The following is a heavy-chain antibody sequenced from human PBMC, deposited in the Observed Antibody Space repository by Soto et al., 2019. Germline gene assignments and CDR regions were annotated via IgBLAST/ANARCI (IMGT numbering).Heavy chain of an antibody. CDR3: ARDDYCTKGVCYLHY. J-gene: IGHJ4*02. V-gene: IGHV1-69*08. D-gene: IGHD2-8*01. Sequence: QVQLVQSGAEVKKPGSSVKVSCKASGGTFSSYTISWVRQAPGQGLEWLGRIIPILGIANYAQKFQGRVTITADKSTSTAYMELSSLRSEDTAVYYCARDDYCTKGVCYLHYWGQGTLVTVSS. CDR2: IIPILGIA. CDR1: GGTFSSYT.